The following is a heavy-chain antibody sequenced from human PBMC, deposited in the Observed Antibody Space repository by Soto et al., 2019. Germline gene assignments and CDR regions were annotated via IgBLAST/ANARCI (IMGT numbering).Heavy chain of an antibody. J-gene: IGHJ4*02. D-gene: IGHD2-15*01. CDR3: ARTLSWRRGPFDS. CDR1: GFIFNTYS. Sequence: EVQLVESGGGLIQPGGSLRLSCAASGFIFNTYSMNWVRQAPGKGLEWVSYISGSSQTIFYAGSVRGRFTISRDNANNSTYLQMVSLRDEATAVYYCARTLSWRRGPFDSWGQGTLVTVSS. CDR2: ISGSSQTI. V-gene: IGHV3-48*02.